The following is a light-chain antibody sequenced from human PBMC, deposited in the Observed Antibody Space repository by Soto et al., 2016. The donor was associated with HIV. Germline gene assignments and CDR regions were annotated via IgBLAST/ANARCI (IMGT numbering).Light chain of an antibody. J-gene: IGKJ1*01. CDR3: QQYDRFPWT. CDR1: QSVTRY. V-gene: IGKV1-5*03. CDR2: RAS. Sequence: DIQMTQSPSSLSASVGDRVTITCRASQSVTRYLAWFQKKPGQVPKLLIYRASSLKSGVPSRFSGSGSGTEFSLTISGLQSDDSATYYCQQYDRFPWTFGQGT.